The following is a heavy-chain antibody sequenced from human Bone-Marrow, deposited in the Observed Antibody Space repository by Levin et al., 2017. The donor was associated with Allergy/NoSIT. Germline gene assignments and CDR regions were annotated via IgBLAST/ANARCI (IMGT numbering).Heavy chain of an antibody. D-gene: IGHD2-21*01. CDR3: ARDRIPYSAAMEFDP. J-gene: IGHJ5*02. CDR2: ISNSDTVV. V-gene: IGHV3-11*01. CDR1: GFVFSDYY. Sequence: GGSLRLSCEASGFVFSDYYMSWIRQAPGKGLEWISYISNSDTVVYYADSVKGRFTIARDNAKNSLYLQMSSLRAEDTAVYYCARDRIPYSAAMEFDPWGRGTLVTVSS.